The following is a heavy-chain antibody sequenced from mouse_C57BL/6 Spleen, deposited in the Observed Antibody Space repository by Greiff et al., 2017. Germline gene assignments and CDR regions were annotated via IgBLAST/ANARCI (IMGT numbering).Heavy chain of an antibody. CDR2: ISDGGSYT. D-gene: IGHD2-4*01. V-gene: IGHV5-4*01. J-gene: IGHJ4*01. CDR1: GFTFSSYA. Sequence: EVQGVESGGGLVKPGGSLKLSCAASGFTFSSYAMSWVRQTPEKRLEWVATISDGGSYTYYPDNVKGRFTISRDNAKNNLYLQMSHLKSEDTAMYYCARDIGGLRGGDDVMDYWGQGTSVTVSS. CDR3: ARDIGGLRGGDDVMDY.